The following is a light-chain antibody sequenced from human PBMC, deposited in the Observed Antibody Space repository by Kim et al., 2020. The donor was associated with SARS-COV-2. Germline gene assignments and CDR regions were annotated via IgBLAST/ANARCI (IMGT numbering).Light chain of an antibody. CDR2: YDS. CDR3: QVWDSSSDHSYV. V-gene: IGLV3-21*04. J-gene: IGLJ1*01. Sequence: SYELTQPPSVSVAPGKTARITCGGNNIGSKSVHWYQQKPGQAPVLVIYYDSDRLSGIPERFSGSNSGNTATLTISRVEAGDEADYYCQVWDSSSDHSYVF. CDR1: NIGSKS.